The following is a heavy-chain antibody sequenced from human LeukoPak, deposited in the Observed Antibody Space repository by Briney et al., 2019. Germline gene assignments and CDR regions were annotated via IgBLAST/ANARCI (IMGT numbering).Heavy chain of an antibody. D-gene: IGHD3-22*01. J-gene: IGHJ3*02. V-gene: IGHV4-31*03. CDR3: ATHSSGSYDAFDI. CDR2: IYYSGST. Sequence: PSETLSLTCTVSGGSISSGGYYWSWIRQHPGKGLEWIGYIYYSGSTYYNPSLKSRVTISVDTSKNQFSLKLSSVTAADTAVYYCATHSSGSYDAFDIWGQGTMVTVSS. CDR1: GGSISSGGYY.